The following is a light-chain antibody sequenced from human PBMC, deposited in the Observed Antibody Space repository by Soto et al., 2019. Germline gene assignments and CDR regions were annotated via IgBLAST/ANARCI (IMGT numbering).Light chain of an antibody. Sequence: QSALTQPASVSGSVGQSITISCTGTSSDVGTYNLVSWYLHHPGKAPKLLIFEDTRRPSGVSDRFSGSRSGNTASLTVSGRQAEDETYYYCCSYAGSSSYVFGTGTKLTVL. CDR1: SSDVGTYNL. J-gene: IGLJ1*01. V-gene: IGLV2-23*01. CDR2: EDT. CDR3: CSYAGSSSYV.